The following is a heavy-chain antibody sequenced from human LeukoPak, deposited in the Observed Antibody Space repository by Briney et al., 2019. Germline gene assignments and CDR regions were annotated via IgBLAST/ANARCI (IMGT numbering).Heavy chain of an antibody. CDR3: ARGQTYYYDFSGYLNGSPLDY. CDR1: GYTLTELS. J-gene: IGHJ4*02. CDR2: FDPEDGET. V-gene: IGHV1-24*01. Sequence: ASVKVSCKVSGYTLTELSMHWVRQAPGKGLEWMGGFDPEDGETIYAQKFQGRVTMTEDTSTDTAYMELSSLRSEDTAVYYCARGQTYYYDFSGYLNGSPLDYWGQGTLVTVSS. D-gene: IGHD3-22*01.